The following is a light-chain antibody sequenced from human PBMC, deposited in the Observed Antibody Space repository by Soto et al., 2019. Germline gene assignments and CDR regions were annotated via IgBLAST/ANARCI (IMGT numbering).Light chain of an antibody. CDR3: HQYGTAPLT. J-gene: IGKJ3*01. CDR1: RGFAAIS. V-gene: IGKV3-20*01. Sequence: LRQFQATLSFSQGEGAPPSCRPSRGFAAISLAWNQQKRGQAPRLLIYGASSRATGIPDRFSGSGSGTDFTLTISRLEPEDFSVYYCHQYGTAPLTFGPGTKVDIK. CDR2: GAS.